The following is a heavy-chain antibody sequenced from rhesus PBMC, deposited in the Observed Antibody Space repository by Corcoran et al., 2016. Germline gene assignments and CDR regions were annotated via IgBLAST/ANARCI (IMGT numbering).Heavy chain of an antibody. CDR2: IYSRSGKS. CDR3: ARGAAAAGTSFDY. J-gene: IGHJ4*01. D-gene: IGHD6-31*01. CDR1: GGSISGGYYY. Sequence: QVKLQESGPGLVKPLETLSLPCAFSGGSISGGYYYWSWIRPPPGKGLEGIGCIYSRSGKSYEHTARKSRDTSSKATSKNQFSLKRSSVTAAYTAVDYWARGAAAAGTSFDYWGQGVLVTVSS. V-gene: IGHV4S12*01.